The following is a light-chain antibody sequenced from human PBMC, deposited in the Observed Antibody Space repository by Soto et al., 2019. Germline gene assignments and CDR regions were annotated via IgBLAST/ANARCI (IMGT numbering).Light chain of an antibody. CDR1: SSDVGGYNY. CDR2: GVS. CDR3: CSYAGSFTYV. J-gene: IGLJ1*01. Sequence: HSVLTQPRSVSVSPGQSVTISCTGTSSDVGGYNYVSWYQQHPGKAPKLIIYGVSQRPSGVPDRFSGSKSGNTASLTISGLQAEDEADYYCCSYAGSFTYVFVTGTKVTVL. V-gene: IGLV2-11*01.